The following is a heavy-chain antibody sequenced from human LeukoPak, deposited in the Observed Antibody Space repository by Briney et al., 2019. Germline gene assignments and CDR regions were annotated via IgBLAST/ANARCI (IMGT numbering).Heavy chain of an antibody. J-gene: IGHJ4*02. CDR3: ARGSHRWATTNGNFDY. D-gene: IGHD1-1*01. CDR1: GFTFSSYE. V-gene: IGHV3-30*04. CDR2: ISYDGSNK. Sequence: GGSLRLSCAASGFTFSSYEMNWVRQAPGKGLEWVAVISYDGSNKYYIDSVKGRFTISRDNSKNTLYLQMNSLRAEDTALYYCARGSHRWATTNGNFDYWGQGTLVTVSS.